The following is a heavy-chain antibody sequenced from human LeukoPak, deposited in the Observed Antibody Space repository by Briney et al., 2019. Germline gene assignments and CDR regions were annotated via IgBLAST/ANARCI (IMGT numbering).Heavy chain of an antibody. CDR2: IWYDGSNK. CDR3: ARDSDYGDYVGYFDY. V-gene: IGHV3-33*01. CDR1: GFTFSSYG. J-gene: IGHJ4*02. D-gene: IGHD4-17*01. Sequence: GGSLRLSCAASGFTFSSYGMHWVRQAPGKGLEWVAVIWYDGSNKYYADSVKGRLTISRDNSKNTLYLQMNSLRAEDTAVYYCARDSDYGDYVGYFDYWGQGTLVTVSS.